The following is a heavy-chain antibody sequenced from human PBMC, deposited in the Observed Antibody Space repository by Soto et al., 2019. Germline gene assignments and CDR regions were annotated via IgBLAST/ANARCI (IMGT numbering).Heavy chain of an antibody. CDR3: AKSVYSGSYSASDY. J-gene: IGHJ4*02. CDR1: GFTFSSHA. CDR2: ISGSGSST. Sequence: PGGSLRLSCAASGFTFSSHAMNWVRQAPGKGLEWVSTISGSGSSTYYADSVKGRFTISRDNSKNTLYLQMNSLRAEDTALYYCAKSVYSGSYSASDYWGQGALVTVSS. D-gene: IGHD1-26*01. V-gene: IGHV3-23*01.